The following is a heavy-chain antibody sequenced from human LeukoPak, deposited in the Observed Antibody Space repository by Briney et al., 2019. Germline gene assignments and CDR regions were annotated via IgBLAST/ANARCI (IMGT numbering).Heavy chain of an antibody. Sequence: PSETLSLTCTASGGTISGYHWSWIRQAPGKGLEWIGYIYYSGSTNYNPSLKSRVTISVDTSKNQFSLKVSSVTAADTAVYYCAGRAYYDILTGYIDYWGQGTLVTVSS. CDR1: GGTISGYH. CDR3: AGRAYYDILTGYIDY. CDR2: IYYSGST. V-gene: IGHV4-59*08. D-gene: IGHD3-9*01. J-gene: IGHJ4*02.